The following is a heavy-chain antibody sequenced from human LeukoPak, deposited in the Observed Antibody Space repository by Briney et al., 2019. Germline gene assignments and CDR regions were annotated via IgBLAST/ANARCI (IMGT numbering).Heavy chain of an antibody. CDR3: ARPGIDDSSGYYYPWDY. CDR1: GVSFDDYY. D-gene: IGHD3-22*01. J-gene: IGHJ4*02. CDR2: IYYSGST. Sequence: SETLSLTCAVSGVSFDDYYWGWIRQPPGKGLEWIGSIYYSGSTYYNPSLKSRVTISVDTSKNQFSLKLSSVTAADTAVYYCARPGIDDSSGYYYPWDYWGQGTLVTVSS. V-gene: IGHV4-39*01.